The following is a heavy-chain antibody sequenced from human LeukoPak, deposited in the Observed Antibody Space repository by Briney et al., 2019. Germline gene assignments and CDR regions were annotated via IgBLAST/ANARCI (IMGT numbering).Heavy chain of an antibody. Sequence: PSETLSLTCAVSGGSISSYYWSWIRQPPGKGREWIGYIYYSGSTNYNPSLKSRVTISVDTSKNQFSLKLSSVTAADTAVYYCARDTDLGAFDIWGQGTMVTVSS. CDR1: GGSISSYY. CDR3: ARDTDLGAFDI. V-gene: IGHV4-59*01. D-gene: IGHD4-11*01. J-gene: IGHJ3*02. CDR2: IYYSGST.